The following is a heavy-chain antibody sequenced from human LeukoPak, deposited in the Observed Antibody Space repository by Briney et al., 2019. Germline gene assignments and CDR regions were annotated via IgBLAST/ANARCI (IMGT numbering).Heavy chain of an antibody. J-gene: IGHJ4*02. Sequence: GGSLRLSCAASGFTFSGHAMAWVRQAPGKGLEWVSSIRPSGGNTYYADSVKGRFTISRDNSKNTLYLQVNSLRVEDTALYYCAKGVGSGTYLTDYYFDYWGQGTLVTVSS. CDR1: GFTFSGHA. CDR3: AKGVGSGTYLTDYYFDY. CDR2: IRPSGGNT. V-gene: IGHV3-23*01. D-gene: IGHD3-10*01.